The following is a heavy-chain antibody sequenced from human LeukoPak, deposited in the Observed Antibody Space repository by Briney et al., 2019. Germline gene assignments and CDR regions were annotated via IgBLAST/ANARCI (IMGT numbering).Heavy chain of an antibody. CDR2: ISAYNGNT. V-gene: IGHV1-18*01. CDR1: GYTFTSYG. CDR3: ARAPLVTDAFDI. Sequence: ASVKVSCKASGYTFTSYGISWVRQAPGQGLEWMGWISAYNGNTNFAQKLQGRVTMTTDTSTSTAYMELRSLRSDDTAVYYCARAPLVTDAFDIWGQGTMVTVSS. J-gene: IGHJ3*02.